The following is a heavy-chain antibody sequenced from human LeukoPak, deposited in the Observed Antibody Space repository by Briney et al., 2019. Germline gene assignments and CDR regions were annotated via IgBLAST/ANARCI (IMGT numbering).Heavy chain of an antibody. CDR2: IYSSGTT. Sequence: SETLSLTCTVSGGSISSDDYYWSWIRQPAGKGLEWIGRIYSSGTTNYNPSLKSRVTISLDTSKNQFSLKLSSVTAADTAVYYCARLFDFWGRGTLVTVSS. CDR3: ARLFDF. CDR1: GGSISSDDYY. V-gene: IGHV4-61*02. J-gene: IGHJ2*01.